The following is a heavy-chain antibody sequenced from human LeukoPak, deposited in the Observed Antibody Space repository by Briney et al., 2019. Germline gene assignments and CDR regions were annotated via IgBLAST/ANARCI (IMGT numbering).Heavy chain of an antibody. V-gene: IGHV3-23*01. CDR1: GFTFSSYA. D-gene: IGHD3-22*01. J-gene: IGHJ4*02. CDR3: AKGGSGRITMIVVVINYFDY. Sequence: GGSLRLSCAASGFTFSSYAMSWVRQAPGKGLEWVSAISGSGGSTYYADSVKGRFTISRDISKNTLYLQMNSLRAEDTAVYYCAKGGSGRITMIVVVINYFDYWGQGTLVTVSS. CDR2: ISGSGGST.